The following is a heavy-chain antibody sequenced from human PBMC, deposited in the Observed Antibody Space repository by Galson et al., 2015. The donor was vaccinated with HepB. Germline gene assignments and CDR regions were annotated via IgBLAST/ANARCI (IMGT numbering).Heavy chain of an antibody. V-gene: IGHV6-1*01. CDR2: TYYRSKWYN. CDR3: ARDQRRFLERYGVLRSAFDI. Sequence: CAISGDSVSSNSAAWNWIRQSPSRGLEWLGRTYYRSKWYNDYAVSVKSRITINPDTSKNQFSLQLNSVTPEDTAVYYCARDQRRFLERYGVLRSAFDIWGQGTMVTVSS. D-gene: IGHD3-3*01. CDR1: GDSVSSNSAA. J-gene: IGHJ3*02.